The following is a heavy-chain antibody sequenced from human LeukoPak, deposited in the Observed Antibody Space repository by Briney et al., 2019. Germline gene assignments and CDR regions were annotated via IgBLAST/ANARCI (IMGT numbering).Heavy chain of an antibody. CDR2: ISSSSTYI. Sequence: GGSLRLSCAASGFTYSNYDMNWVRQAPTKALEWVSSISSSSTYIYYADSLKDRYTISRDNAKNSLYLQMNSVICEDTAVYYCARDLGGGWFDPWGQGTLVSVPT. J-gene: IGHJ5*02. V-gene: IGHV3-21*01. CDR3: ARDLGGGWFDP. D-gene: IGHD3-16*01. CDR1: GFTYSNYD.